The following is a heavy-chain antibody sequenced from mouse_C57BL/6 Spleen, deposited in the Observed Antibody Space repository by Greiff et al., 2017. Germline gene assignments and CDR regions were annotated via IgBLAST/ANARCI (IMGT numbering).Heavy chain of an antibody. CDR1: GFTFSDYG. D-gene: IGHD2-2*01. J-gene: IGHJ4*01. Sequence: EVQLVESGGGLVKPGGSLKLSCAASGFTFSDYGLHWVRQAPEKGLEWVAYISSGSSTIYYADTVKGRFTISRDNAKNTLFLQMTSLRSEDTAMYYCAVYYGYDEGYYAMDYWGQGTSVTVSS. V-gene: IGHV5-17*01. CDR3: AVYYGYDEGYYAMDY. CDR2: ISSGSSTI.